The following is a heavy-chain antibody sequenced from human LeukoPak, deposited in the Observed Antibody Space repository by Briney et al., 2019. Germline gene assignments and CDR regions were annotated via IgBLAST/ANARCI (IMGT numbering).Heavy chain of an antibody. Sequence: GGSLRLSCAASGFTFSDYYMSWIRQAPGKGLEWVSGISGSGGTTYYADSVKGRFTISRDNSDNTLYLQMNSLRAEDTAVYYCAKYYGSTRVDYFDYWGQGTLVTVSS. CDR3: AKYYGSTRVDYFDY. CDR2: ISGSGGTT. V-gene: IGHV3-23*01. CDR1: GFTFSDYY. J-gene: IGHJ4*02. D-gene: IGHD3-10*01.